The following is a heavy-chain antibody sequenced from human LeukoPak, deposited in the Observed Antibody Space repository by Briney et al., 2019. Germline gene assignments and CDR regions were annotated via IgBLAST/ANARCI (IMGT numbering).Heavy chain of an antibody. CDR2: ISDSDGST. CDR1: GFTFSSNA. V-gene: IGHV3-23*01. D-gene: IGHD1-26*01. CDR3: AKEVIGSQFDF. J-gene: IGHJ4*02. Sequence: GGSLRLSCAASGFTFSSNAMSWVRQAPGQGLEWVSAISDSDGSTNYADSVKGRFAISRDNSKNTLYLQMNSLRAEDTAVYYCAKEVIGSQFDFWGQGTLVTVSS.